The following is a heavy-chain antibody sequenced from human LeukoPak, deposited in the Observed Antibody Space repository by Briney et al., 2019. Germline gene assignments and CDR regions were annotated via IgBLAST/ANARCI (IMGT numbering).Heavy chain of an antibody. CDR1: GGTFSSYA. V-gene: IGHV1-69*06. Sequence: SVKVSCKASGGTFSSYAISWVRQAPGQGLEWMGGIIPIFGTTNYAQKFQDRVTITADKSTSTAYMELSSLRSEDTAVYYCARETAAGHFDYWGQGTLVTVSS. J-gene: IGHJ4*02. D-gene: IGHD6-13*01. CDR3: ARETAAGHFDY. CDR2: IIPIFGTT.